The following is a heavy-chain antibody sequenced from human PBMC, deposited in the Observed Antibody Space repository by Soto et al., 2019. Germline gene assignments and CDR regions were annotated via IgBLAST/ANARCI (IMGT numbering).Heavy chain of an antibody. CDR1: GFTFSSYA. J-gene: IGHJ3*02. V-gene: IGHV3-23*01. CDR3: ASYVSGYTRVWHSKEPNDAVDI. Sequence: EVQLLESGGGLVQPGGSLRLSCAASGFTFSSYAMNWVRQAPGKGLEWVSSISDSGGRIYYADSVQGRFTISRDNSEKTLYMQMNGLRAEDTAVYYCASYVSGYTRVWHSKEPNDAVDIWGQGTRVTV. D-gene: IGHD6-19*01. CDR2: ISDSGGRI.